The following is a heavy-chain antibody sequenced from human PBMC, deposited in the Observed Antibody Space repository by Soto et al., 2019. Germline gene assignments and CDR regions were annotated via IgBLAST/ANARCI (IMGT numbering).Heavy chain of an antibody. V-gene: IGHV1-69*01. Sequence: QVQLVQSGAEVKKPGSSVKVSCKASGGTFSSYAISWVRQAPGQGLEWMGGIIPIFGTANYAQKFQGRVTITADESTSTAYMELSSLSSEDTAVYYCARGSKPDRITIVGVVAEPLDYCGQGKLVTVSS. CDR2: IIPIFGTA. CDR1: GGTFSSYA. D-gene: IGHD3-3*01. J-gene: IGHJ4*02. CDR3: ARGSKPDRITIVGVVAEPLDY.